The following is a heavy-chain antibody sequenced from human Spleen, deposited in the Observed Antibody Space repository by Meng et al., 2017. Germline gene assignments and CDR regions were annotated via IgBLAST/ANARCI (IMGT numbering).Heavy chain of an antibody. Sequence: VQLHRWGEGLLKPSETLSLPCVVSGGSFSDYDWSWTRQPPGKGLEWIGEINHRGNTNYNSFLESRVTISVDTSQNSLSLKLSSVTAADSAVYYCARGPTTVAHDFDYWGQGTLVTVSS. J-gene: IGHJ4*02. D-gene: IGHD4-11*01. V-gene: IGHV4-34*01. CDR2: INHRGNT. CDR3: ARGPTTVAHDFDY. CDR1: GGSFSDYD.